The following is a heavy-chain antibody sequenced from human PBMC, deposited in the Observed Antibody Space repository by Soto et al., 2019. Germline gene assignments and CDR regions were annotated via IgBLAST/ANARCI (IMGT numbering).Heavy chain of an antibody. CDR3: VKGVRKPGHIKGWGYYLDQ. CDR1: GFTFDDHV. D-gene: IGHD1-20*01. V-gene: IGHV3-9*01. Sequence: VRLVESGGGLVQPGRPLRLSCIASGFTFDDHVMHWVRRAPGKGLEWVSGIQWSSGSLDYANSVKGGFTISRDNAKKSLYLQRNSLRREDTALYYCVKGVRKPGHIKGWGYYLDQWGKGTQVTVSS. CDR2: IQWSSGSL. J-gene: IGHJ4*02.